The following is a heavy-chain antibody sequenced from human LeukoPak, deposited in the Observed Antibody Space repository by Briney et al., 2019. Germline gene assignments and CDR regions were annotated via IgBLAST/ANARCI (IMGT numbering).Heavy chain of an antibody. CDR1: GFTFSSYA. D-gene: IGHD3-16*01. V-gene: IGHV3-30-3*01. J-gene: IGHJ4*02. Sequence: GRSLRLSCAASGFTFSSYAMHWVRQAPGKGLEWVAVISYDGSNKYYADSVKGRFTISRDNSKNTLYLQMNSLRAEDTAVYYCAKDRQVLLRTVSGYWGQGTLVTVSS. CDR2: ISYDGSNK. CDR3: AKDRQVLLRTVSGY.